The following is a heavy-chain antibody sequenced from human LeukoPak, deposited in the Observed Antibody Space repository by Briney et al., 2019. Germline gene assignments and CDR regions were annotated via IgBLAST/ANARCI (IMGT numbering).Heavy chain of an antibody. CDR2: IYYSGST. J-gene: IGHJ3*02. CDR1: GGSISSSSYY. V-gene: IGHV4-39*01. Sequence: PSETLSLTCTVSGGSISSSSYYWGWIRQPPGKGLEWIGSIYYSGSTYYNPSLKSRVTISVDTSKNQFSLKLSSVTAADTAVYYCARPRARVGGRLDDAFDIWGQGTMVTVSS. D-gene: IGHD1-26*01. CDR3: ARPRARVGGRLDDAFDI.